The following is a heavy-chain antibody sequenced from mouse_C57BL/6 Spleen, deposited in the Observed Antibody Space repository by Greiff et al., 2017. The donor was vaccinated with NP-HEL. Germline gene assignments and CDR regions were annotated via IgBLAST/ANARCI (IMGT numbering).Heavy chain of an antibody. CDR1: GFTFSSYA. D-gene: IGHD2-5*01. V-gene: IGHV5-4*01. J-gene: IGHJ3*01. Sequence: EVKLMESGGGLVKPGGSLKLSCAASGFTFSSYAMSWVRQTPEKRLEWVATISDGGSYTYYPDNVKGRFTISRDNAKNNLYLQMSHLKSEDTAMYYCARDGYSNYVAWFAYWGQGTLVTVSA. CDR3: ARDGYSNYVAWFAY. CDR2: ISDGGSYT.